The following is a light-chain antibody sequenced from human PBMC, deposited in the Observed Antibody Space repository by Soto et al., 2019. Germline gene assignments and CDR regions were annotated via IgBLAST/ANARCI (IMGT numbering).Light chain of an antibody. CDR2: DAS. Sequence: GERATLSCWASQSVSSYLAWYQQKPGQAPRLLIYDASNRATGIPARFSGSGSGTDFTLTISSLEPEDFAVYYCQQRSNWPPWTFGQGTKVDIK. CDR1: QSVSSY. J-gene: IGKJ1*01. CDR3: QQRSNWPPWT. V-gene: IGKV3-11*01.